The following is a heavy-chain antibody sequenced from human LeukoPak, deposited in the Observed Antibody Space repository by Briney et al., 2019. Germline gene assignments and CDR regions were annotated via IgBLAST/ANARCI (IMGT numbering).Heavy chain of an antibody. J-gene: IGHJ3*02. Sequence: SETLSLTCTVSGGSISSGGYYWSWIRQPPGKGLEWIGYIYHSGSTYYNPSLKSRVTISVDRSKNQFSLELSSVTATDTAVYFCATNRVGTYDRPFDIWGQGTMVTVSS. CDR3: ATNRVGTYDRPFDI. CDR1: GGSISSGGYY. CDR2: IYHSGST. D-gene: IGHD1-26*01. V-gene: IGHV4-30-2*01.